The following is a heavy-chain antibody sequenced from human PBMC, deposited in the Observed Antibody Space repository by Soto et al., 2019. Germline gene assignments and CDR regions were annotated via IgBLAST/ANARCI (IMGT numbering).Heavy chain of an antibody. Sequence: PSDTLSLTCTVSGGSISSGGYYWSWLRQHPGKGLEWIAYFYYSGSSNYNPSLKSRVTISVDTSKNQFSLKLSSVTAADTAVYYCARSLVIPAAMTGVYYYMDVWGKGTTVTVSS. CDR1: GGSISSGGYY. D-gene: IGHD2-2*01. CDR2: FYYSGSS. CDR3: ARSLVIPAAMTGVYYYMDV. J-gene: IGHJ6*03. V-gene: IGHV4-61*08.